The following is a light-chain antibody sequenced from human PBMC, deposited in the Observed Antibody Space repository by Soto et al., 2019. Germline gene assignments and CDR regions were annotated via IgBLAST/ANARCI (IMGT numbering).Light chain of an antibody. V-gene: IGKV1-27*01. CDR3: QKYNSALLFT. Sequence: DIQMTQSPSSLSASVGDRVTSTCRASQGISNYLAWYQQKPGKVPKLLIYAASTLQSGVPSRFSGSGSGTDFTLTISSLQPEDVATYYCQKYNSALLFTFGPGTKVDI. J-gene: IGKJ3*01. CDR1: QGISNY. CDR2: AAS.